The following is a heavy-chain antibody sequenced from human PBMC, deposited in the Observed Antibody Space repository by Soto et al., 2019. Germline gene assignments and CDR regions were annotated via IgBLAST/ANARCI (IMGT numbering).Heavy chain of an antibody. Sequence: QVQLQQWGAGLLKPAETLSLTCAVYGGSFSGSYWSWIRQPPGKGLEWIGEIDHGGSTNYNPSLKSRVNISIDTSKNQFSLKLNSVTAAATAMYYCARPYKVLGLYYFDSWGQGTPVTVSS. CDR1: GGSFSGSY. CDR2: IDHGGST. D-gene: IGHD1-1*01. J-gene: IGHJ4*02. CDR3: ARPYKVLGLYYFDS. V-gene: IGHV4-34*01.